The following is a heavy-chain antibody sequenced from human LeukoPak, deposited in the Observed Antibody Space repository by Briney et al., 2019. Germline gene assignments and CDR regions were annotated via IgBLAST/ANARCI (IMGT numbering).Heavy chain of an antibody. Sequence: ASVKVSCKASGYTFTSYDINWVRQATGQGLEWMGWMNPNSGNTGYAQKFQGRVTMTRNTSISTAYMELSSLRSEDTAVYYCARGLVDFWSGYYNRNFDYWSQGTLVTVSS. CDR2: MNPNSGNT. CDR1: GYTFTSYD. CDR3: ARGLVDFWSGYYNRNFDY. V-gene: IGHV1-8*01. J-gene: IGHJ4*02. D-gene: IGHD3-3*01.